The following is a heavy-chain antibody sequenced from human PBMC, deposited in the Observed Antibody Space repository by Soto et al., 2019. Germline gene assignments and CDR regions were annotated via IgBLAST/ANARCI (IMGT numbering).Heavy chain of an antibody. CDR2: INPRGGRT. CDR1: GYTFTNYY. D-gene: IGHD3-16*01. V-gene: IGHV1-46*03. Sequence: ASVKVSCKASGYTFTNYYMHWVRQAPGQGLEWMGMINPRGGRTTYPQKFQDRVTMTTDTSTSTIYMDLSSLRSEDTAVYYFVRDLGVYYDDRNTPYNVFVIWGQGTMVTFS. CDR3: VRDLGVYYDDRNTPYNVFVI. J-gene: IGHJ3*02.